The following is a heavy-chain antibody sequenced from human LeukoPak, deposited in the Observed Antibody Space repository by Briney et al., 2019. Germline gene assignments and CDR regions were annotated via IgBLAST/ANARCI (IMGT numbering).Heavy chain of an antibody. D-gene: IGHD2-15*01. J-gene: IGHJ5*02. CDR3: ATQQCSGGSCYSRAIWFDP. Sequence: SGTLSLTCTVSGGSISSSSYYWGWIRQPPGMGLEWSASMYHSGNTYYNPSLQSRVTVSVDTSKNQFSLKLNSVTAADTAVYYCATQQCSGGSCYSRAIWFDPWGQGTLVTVSP. CDR2: MYHSGNT. V-gene: IGHV4-39*01. CDR1: GGSISSSSYY.